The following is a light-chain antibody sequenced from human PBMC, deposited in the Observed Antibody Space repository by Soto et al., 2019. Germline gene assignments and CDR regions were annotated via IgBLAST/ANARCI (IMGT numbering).Light chain of an antibody. CDR3: ASYTTSRTYV. Sequence: QSALTQPASVSGSPGQSIAISCTGTSSVVGGYSYVSWYQQQPGKAPKLVISDVSNRPSGVSDRFSGSKSGNTASLTISGLQTEDEADYYCASYTTSRTYVFGPGTKVTVL. V-gene: IGLV2-14*01. J-gene: IGLJ1*01. CDR1: SSVVGGYSY. CDR2: DVS.